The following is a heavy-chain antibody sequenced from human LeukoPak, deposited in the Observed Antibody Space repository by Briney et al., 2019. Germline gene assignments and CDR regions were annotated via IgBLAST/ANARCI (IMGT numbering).Heavy chain of an antibody. J-gene: IGHJ5*02. Sequence: PSETLSLTCTVYGGSFSGYYWSWIRQPPGKGLEWIGEINHSGSTNYNPSLKSRVTISVDTSKNQFSLKLSSVTAADTAVYYCARVLYDFWSGYVNWFDPWGQGTLVTVSS. V-gene: IGHV4-34*01. CDR1: GGSFSGYY. D-gene: IGHD3-3*01. CDR3: ARVLYDFWSGYVNWFDP. CDR2: INHSGST.